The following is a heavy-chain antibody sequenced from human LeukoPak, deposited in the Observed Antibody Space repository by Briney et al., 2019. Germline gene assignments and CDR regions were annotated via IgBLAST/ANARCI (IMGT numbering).Heavy chain of an antibody. J-gene: IGHJ5*01. CDR1: GSTFSSYS. Sequence: PGGCLRLSCAASGSTFSSYSMNWVRQAPGKGLEWVGRIKNKTDGGTTDYAAPVQGRFTISRDDSQNTLYLQMNSLKIEDTAMYFWTTYASGGNWFDSWGQGTLVSVSS. V-gene: IGHV3-15*01. CDR2: IKNKTDGGTT. D-gene: IGHD3-10*01. CDR3: TTYASGGNWFDS.